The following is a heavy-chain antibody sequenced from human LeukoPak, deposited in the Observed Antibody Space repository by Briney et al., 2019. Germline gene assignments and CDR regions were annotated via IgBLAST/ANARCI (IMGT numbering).Heavy chain of an antibody. CDR1: GFTFSSYI. Sequence: PGESLRLSCAASGFTFSSYIMNWVRQPPGKGLEWVASMNISRSYKYYAHSLKGRSNIFRDNTNKSLYLQRNSLRAEDTAVYYCARESRSSSSRRETRTFDYWGQITLVTVS. J-gene: IGHJ4*02. CDR3: ARESRSSSSRRETRTFDY. CDR2: MNISRSYK. D-gene: IGHD6-13*01. V-gene: IGHV3-21*01.